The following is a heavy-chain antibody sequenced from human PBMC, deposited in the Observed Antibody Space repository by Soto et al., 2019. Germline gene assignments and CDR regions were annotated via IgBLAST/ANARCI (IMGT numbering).Heavy chain of an antibody. D-gene: IGHD3-10*01. CDR1: GGSFSGYY. CDR3: ARGLSTYYYGSGSY. J-gene: IGHJ4*02. Sequence: KPSETLSLTCAVYGGSFSGYYWSWIRQPPGKGLEWIGEINHSGSTNYNPSLKSRVTISVDTSKNQFSLKLSSVTAADTAVYYCARGLSTYYYGSGSYWGQGTLVTVSS. V-gene: IGHV4-34*01. CDR2: INHSGST.